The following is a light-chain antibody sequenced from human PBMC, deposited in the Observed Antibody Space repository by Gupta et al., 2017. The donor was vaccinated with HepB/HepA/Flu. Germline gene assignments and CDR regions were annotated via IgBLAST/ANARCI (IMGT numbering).Light chain of an antibody. CDR2: SNN. CDR3: AAWDDSLNGPV. CDR1: SSNIGSNT. V-gene: IGLV1-44*01. J-gene: IGLJ3*02. Sequence: SVLTQPPSASGTPGQRVTISCSGSSSNIGSNTVNWYQQLPGTAPNLLIYSNNQRPSGVPDRFSGSKSGTSASVAISGLQSEDEADYYCAAWDDSLNGPVFGGGTKLTVL.